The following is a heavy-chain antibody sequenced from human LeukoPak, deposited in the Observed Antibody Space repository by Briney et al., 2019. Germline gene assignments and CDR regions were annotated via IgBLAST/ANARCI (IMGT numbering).Heavy chain of an antibody. D-gene: IGHD2-15*01. CDR1: GFTFSSYG. CDR2: IWYDGSNK. CDR3: AGGQGYLIEY. Sequence: GGSLRLSCAASGFTFSSYGMHWVRQAPGKGLEWVALIWYDGSNKYYADSVKGRLTISRDNVKNLLYLQMNSLRAEDAAVYYCAGGQGYLIEYWGQGTLVTVSS. V-gene: IGHV3-33*03. J-gene: IGHJ4*02.